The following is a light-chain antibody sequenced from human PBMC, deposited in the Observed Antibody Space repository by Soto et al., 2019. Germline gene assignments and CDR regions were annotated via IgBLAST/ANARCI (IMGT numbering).Light chain of an antibody. V-gene: IGKV3-15*01. CDR2: DAS. CDR1: QSVNTN. Sequence: EIVMTQSPATLSVSPGERATLSCRASQSVNTNLAWYQQRPGQAPRLLIFDASTRATGIPARFSGSGSGTDFTLTISSLQSEDFVLYYCQQYNDWPPKYTFGQGTKLEIK. CDR3: QQYNDWPPKYT. J-gene: IGKJ2*01.